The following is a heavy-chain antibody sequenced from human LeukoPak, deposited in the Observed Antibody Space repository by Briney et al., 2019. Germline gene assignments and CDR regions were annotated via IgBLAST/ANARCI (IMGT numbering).Heavy chain of an antibody. Sequence: GGSLRLSCAASGFTFSRYAMSWVRQAPGKGLEWVSAISGSGGSTYYADSVKGRFTISRDNSKNTLYLQMNSLRAEDTAVYYCAKDRSRSGWFLNWFDPWGQGTLVTVSS. CDR3: AKDRSRSGWFLNWFDP. J-gene: IGHJ5*02. V-gene: IGHV3-23*01. CDR1: GFTFSRYA. D-gene: IGHD6-19*01. CDR2: ISGSGGST.